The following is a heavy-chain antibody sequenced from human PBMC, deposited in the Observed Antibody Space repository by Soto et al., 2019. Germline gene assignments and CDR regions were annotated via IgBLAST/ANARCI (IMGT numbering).Heavy chain of an antibody. CDR2: IYWDDDK. CDR1: GFSFNTTGVG. V-gene: IGHV2-5*02. J-gene: IGHJ4*02. Sequence: QITLKESGPTLVKPTQTLTLTCTFSGFSFNTTGVGVGWIRQPPGRPLEWLTIIYWDDDKRYSPSLKSRLTITMDTSKDQVVLTLTNMDPVDTGTYFCAHRAVLCSGGTCYSHPFDSWGQGTLVTVSS. CDR3: AHRAVLCSGGTCYSHPFDS. D-gene: IGHD2-15*01.